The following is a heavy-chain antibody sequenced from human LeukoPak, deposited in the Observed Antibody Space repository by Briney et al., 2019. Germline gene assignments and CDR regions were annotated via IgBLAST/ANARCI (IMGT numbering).Heavy chain of an antibody. CDR2: ISYDGSNK. CDR1: GFTFSSYA. Sequence: GSLRLSCAASGFTFSSYAMHWVRQAPGKGLEWVAVISYDGSNKYYADSVKGRFTISRDNSKNTLYLQMNSLRAEDTAVYYCAKGTSPFDYWGQGTLVTVSS. J-gene: IGHJ4*02. CDR3: AKGTSPFDY. V-gene: IGHV3-30*04.